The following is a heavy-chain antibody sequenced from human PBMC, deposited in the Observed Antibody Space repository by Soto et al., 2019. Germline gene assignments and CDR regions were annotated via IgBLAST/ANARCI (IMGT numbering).Heavy chain of an antibody. Sequence: SETLSLTCAVYGGSFSGYYWSWIRQPPGKGLEWIGEINHSGSTNYNPSLKSRVTISVDTSRNQFSLRLSSMTAADTAVYCFASGPRFREVPSFGRNWFDPWGQGTLVTVSS. J-gene: IGHJ5*02. D-gene: IGHD3-10*01. CDR3: ASGPRFREVPSFGRNWFDP. V-gene: IGHV4-34*01. CDR1: GGSFSGYY. CDR2: INHSGST.